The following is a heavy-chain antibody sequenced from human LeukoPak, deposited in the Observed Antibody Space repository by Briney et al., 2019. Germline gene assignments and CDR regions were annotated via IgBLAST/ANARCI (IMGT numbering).Heavy chain of an antibody. Sequence: GGSLRLSCAASGFTVSSNYMSWVRQAPGKGLEWVSVIYSGGSTYYADSVKGRFTIPRDNSKNTLYLQMNSLRAEDTAVYYCASIKVAVAGSGAWGQGTPVTVSS. CDR1: GFTVSSNY. J-gene: IGHJ4*02. CDR3: ASIKVAVAGSGA. D-gene: IGHD6-19*01. V-gene: IGHV3-53*01. CDR2: IYSGGST.